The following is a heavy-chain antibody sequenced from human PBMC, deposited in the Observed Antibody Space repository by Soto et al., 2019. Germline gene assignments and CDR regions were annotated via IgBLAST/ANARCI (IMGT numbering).Heavy chain of an antibody. J-gene: IGHJ6*02. V-gene: IGHV4-31*03. CDR2: IYDSGST. CDR3: ARARMVRGIIYYYGMDV. D-gene: IGHD3-10*01. CDR1: GGSISSDGSY. Sequence: QVQLQESGPGLVKSSQTLSLTCTVAGGSISSDGSYCSGIRQHPGKGLEWIGYIYDSGSTYYNPSLKSRVTISVDTSKNQFSLKLNSVTAADTAVYYCARARMVRGIIYYYGMDVWGQGTTVTVSS.